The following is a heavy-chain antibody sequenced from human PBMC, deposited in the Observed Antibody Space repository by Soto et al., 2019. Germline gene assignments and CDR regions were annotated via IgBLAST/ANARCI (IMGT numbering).Heavy chain of an antibody. CDR1: GGSISSYY. D-gene: IGHD6-19*01. CDR3: ARDRLVLGTYYYYGMDV. CDR2: IYYSGST. V-gene: IGHV4-59*01. J-gene: IGHJ6*02. Sequence: PSETLSLTCTVSGGSISSYYWSWIRQPPGKGLEWIGYIYYSGSTNYNPSLKSRVTISVDTSKNQFSLKLSSVTAADTAVYYCARDRLVLGTYYYYGMDVWGQGTTVTVSS.